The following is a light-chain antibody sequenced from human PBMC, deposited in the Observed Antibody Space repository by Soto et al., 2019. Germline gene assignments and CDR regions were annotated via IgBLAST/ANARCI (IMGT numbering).Light chain of an antibody. Sequence: DIQLTQSPSFLSAAVGDRVTIICRASQDIINYLAWYQQKPVKAPKLLIFGAFTLQSGVPSRFSGSGSGKEFTLTISSLQPEDFAIYYCQHLNYYPYTFGQGTKLEIK. J-gene: IGKJ2*01. CDR3: QHLNYYPYT. V-gene: IGKV1-9*01. CDR1: QDIINY. CDR2: GAF.